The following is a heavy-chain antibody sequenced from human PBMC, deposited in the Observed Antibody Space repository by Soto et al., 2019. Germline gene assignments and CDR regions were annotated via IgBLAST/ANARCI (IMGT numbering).Heavy chain of an antibody. J-gene: IGHJ4*02. Sequence: QRLEWMGWINAGNGNTKYSQKFQGRVTITRDTSASTAYMELSSLRSEDTAVYYCARDLDIGLLWTALEYLGKGTLV. V-gene: IGHV1-3*01. CDR2: INAGNGNT. D-gene: IGHD3-10*01. CDR3: ARDLDIGLLWTALEY.